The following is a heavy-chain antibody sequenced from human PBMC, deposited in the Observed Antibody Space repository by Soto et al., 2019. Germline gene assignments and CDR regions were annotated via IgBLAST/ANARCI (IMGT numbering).Heavy chain of an antibody. Sequence: VSVKVSCNTSGYTFTSYGISWVRQAPGQGIEWMGWISDSNGNTKYAQKLQGRVTMTTDTSTSTAYMELRSLRSDDTAVYYCARAGSSGWYYYYGMDXWGQGTTFTVS. CDR1: GYTFTSYG. CDR3: ARAGSSGWYYYYGMDX. D-gene: IGHD6-19*01. J-gene: IGHJ6*02. CDR2: ISDSNGNT. V-gene: IGHV1-18*04.